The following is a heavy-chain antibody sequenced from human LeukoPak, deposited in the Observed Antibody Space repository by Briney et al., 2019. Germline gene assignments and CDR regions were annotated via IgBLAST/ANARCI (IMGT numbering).Heavy chain of an antibody. D-gene: IGHD3-10*01. Sequence: PSETLSLTCTVSGGSISSSSYYWGWIRQPPGKGLEWIGSIYYSGSTYYNPSLKSRVTISVDTSKNQFSLKLSSVTAADTAVYYCASRSMVRGVLGYWGQGTLVTVSS. V-gene: IGHV4-39*01. J-gene: IGHJ4*02. CDR2: IYYSGST. CDR3: ASRSMVRGVLGY. CDR1: GGSISSSSYY.